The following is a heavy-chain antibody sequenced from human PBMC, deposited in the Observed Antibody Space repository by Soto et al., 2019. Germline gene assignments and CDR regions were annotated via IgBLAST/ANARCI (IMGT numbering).Heavy chain of an antibody. CDR2: INPSSGTI. CDR3: TRGLERYYFDY. J-gene: IGHJ4*02. Sequence: QVQLVQSRAEVKKPGASVKVSCKASGYTFTRHYMHWVRQAPGQGLEWMGIINPSSGTISHAQKVQGRVTMTRDTSTRTVYMEVSSLRSEDTAVYYCTRGLERYYFDYWGQGTLVTVSS. D-gene: IGHD3-3*01. CDR1: GYTFTRHY. V-gene: IGHV1-46*03.